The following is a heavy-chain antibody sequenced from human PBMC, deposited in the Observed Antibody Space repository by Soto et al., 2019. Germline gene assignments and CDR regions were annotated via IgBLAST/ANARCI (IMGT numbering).Heavy chain of an antibody. V-gene: IGHV3-23*01. D-gene: IGHD6-19*01. J-gene: IGHJ6*02. CDR2: ISGSGGST. Sequence: GGSLRLYCAASGFTFSSYAMSWVRQAPGKVLEWVSGISGSGGSTYYADSVKGRFTIARDNSKNTLYLQMNSLRAEDTAVYYCAKEFRESQWLVPGSYYYYYGMDVWGQGTTVTVSS. CDR3: AKEFRESQWLVPGSYYYYYGMDV. CDR1: GFTFSSYA.